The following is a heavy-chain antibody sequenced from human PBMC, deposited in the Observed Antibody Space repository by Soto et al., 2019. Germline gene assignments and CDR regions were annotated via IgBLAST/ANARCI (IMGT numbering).Heavy chain of an antibody. D-gene: IGHD1-7*01. CDR2: IIPIFGTA. CDR3: ASQMGVTGTYEPYCGMDV. Sequence: QVQLVQSGAEVKKPGSSVKVSCKASGGTFSSYAISWVRQAPGQGLEWMGGIIPIFGTANYAQKFQGRVTITADESTSTADMELSRLRSGDTAVYYCASQMGVTGTYEPYCGMDVWGQGTTVTVSS. CDR1: GGTFSSYA. J-gene: IGHJ6*02. V-gene: IGHV1-69*12.